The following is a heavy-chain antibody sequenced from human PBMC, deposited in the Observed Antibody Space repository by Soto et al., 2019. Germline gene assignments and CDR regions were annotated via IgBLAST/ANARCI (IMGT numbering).Heavy chain of an antibody. CDR2: ISSSSSTI. V-gene: IGHV3-48*01. CDR3: ARDLGRGY. Sequence: GGSLRLSCAASGFTFSSYSMNWVRQAPGKGLEWVSYISSSSSTIYYADSVKGRFTISRDNAKNSLYLQMNSLRAEDTAVYYCARDLGRGYWGQGTLVTVSS. CDR1: GFTFSSYS. J-gene: IGHJ4*02. D-gene: IGHD1-26*01.